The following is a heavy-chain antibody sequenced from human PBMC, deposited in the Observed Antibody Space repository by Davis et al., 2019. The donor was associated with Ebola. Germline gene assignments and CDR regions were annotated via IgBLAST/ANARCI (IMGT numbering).Heavy chain of an antibody. CDR3: ARDMVGATRGQFDY. Sequence: GESLKISCAASGLSFSSYSLYWVRQAPGKGLEWLSYIPSSGGATSNADSVKGRFTISRDNAKNSLYLQMNSLRDEDTAVYYCARDMVGATRGQFDYWGQGTLVTVSS. J-gene: IGHJ4*02. CDR1: GLSFSSYS. D-gene: IGHD1-26*01. V-gene: IGHV3-48*02. CDR2: IPSSGGAT.